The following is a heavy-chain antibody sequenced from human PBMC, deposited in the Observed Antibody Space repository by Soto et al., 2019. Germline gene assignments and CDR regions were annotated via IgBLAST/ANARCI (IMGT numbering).Heavy chain of an antibody. Sequence: ASVKVSCKASGYTFTSYAMHWVRQAPGQRLEWMGWINAGNGNTKYSQKFQGRVTITRDTSASTAYMELSSLRSEDTAVYYCARDGGYSYGFFYWGQGTPVTVSS. J-gene: IGHJ4*02. V-gene: IGHV1-3*01. CDR2: INAGNGNT. CDR3: ARDGGYSYGFFY. CDR1: GYTFTSYA. D-gene: IGHD5-18*01.